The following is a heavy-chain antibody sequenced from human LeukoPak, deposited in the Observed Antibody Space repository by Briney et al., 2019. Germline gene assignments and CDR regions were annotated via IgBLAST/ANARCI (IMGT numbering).Heavy chain of an antibody. CDR3: ARWFGEPRVLDF. CDR2: INQDGSEK. D-gene: IGHD3-10*01. J-gene: IGHJ3*01. CDR1: GFTFSSCW. V-gene: IGHV3-7*01. Sequence: GGSLRLSCTASGFTFSSCWMTWVRQAPGKGLEWVANINQDGSEKSYVDSVKGRFTISRDNAKNSLYLQMNSLRAEDRAVYYCARWFGEPRVLDFWGRGTMVTVSS.